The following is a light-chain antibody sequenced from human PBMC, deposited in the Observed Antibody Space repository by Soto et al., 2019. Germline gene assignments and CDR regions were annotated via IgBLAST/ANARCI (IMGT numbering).Light chain of an antibody. J-gene: IGLJ1*01. V-gene: IGLV2-23*02. Sequence: QSALTQPASVSGSPGQSITISCTGTSSDVGSYNLGSWYQQHPGKAPKLMIYGVNKRPSGVSNRFSGSKSGNTASLTISGLQAEDEAVYYCCSYAGISTFYVFGSGTKVTVL. CDR3: CSYAGISTFYV. CDR2: GVN. CDR1: SSDVGSYNL.